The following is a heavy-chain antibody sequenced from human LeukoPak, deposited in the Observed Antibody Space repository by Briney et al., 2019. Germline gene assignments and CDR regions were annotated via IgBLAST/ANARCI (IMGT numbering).Heavy chain of an antibody. CDR3: ARVGFTTSWSNFDY. J-gene: IGHJ4*02. V-gene: IGHV1-2*06. D-gene: IGHD2-2*01. Sequence: GASVKVSCKAAGYNFPAYFIHWVRHAPGQGLEWMGRINPNGGDTNYAQKFQGRVTMAGDTSISTAYMELSSLISDDTAVYYCARVGFTTSWSNFDYWGQGTLVTVSS. CDR1: GYNFPAYF. CDR2: INPNGGDT.